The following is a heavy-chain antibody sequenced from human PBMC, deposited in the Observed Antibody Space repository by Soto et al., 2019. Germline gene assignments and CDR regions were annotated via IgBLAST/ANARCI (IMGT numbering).Heavy chain of an antibody. J-gene: IGHJ2*01. Sequence: QVQLQKSGPGLVKPSETLSLTCTVSGGSISSYYWSWIRQPPGKGLEWIGYIYYRGSTNYNPSLKSRVTISVDTSKNQFSLKLSSVTAADTAMYYCARFNWYFDLWGRGTLVTVSS. V-gene: IGHV4-59*01. CDR2: IYYRGST. CDR1: GGSISSYY. CDR3: ARFNWYFDL.